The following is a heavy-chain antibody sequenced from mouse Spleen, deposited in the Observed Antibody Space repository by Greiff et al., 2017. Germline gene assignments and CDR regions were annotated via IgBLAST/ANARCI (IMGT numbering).Heavy chain of an antibody. V-gene: IGHV7-1*01. CDR2: SRNKANDYTT. CDR1: GFTFSDFY. Sequence: EVHLVESGGGLVQSGRSLRLSCATSGFTFSDFYMEWVRQAPGKGLEWIAASRNKANDYTTEYSASVKGRFIVSRDTSQSILYLQMNALRAEDTAIYYCARDEDGGVYYAMDYWGQGTSVTVSS. CDR3: ARDEDGGVYYAMDY. J-gene: IGHJ4*01.